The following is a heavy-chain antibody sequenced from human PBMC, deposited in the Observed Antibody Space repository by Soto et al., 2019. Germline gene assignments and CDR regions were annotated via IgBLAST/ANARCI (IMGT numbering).Heavy chain of an antibody. CDR1: GFTFSNAW. CDR3: TTYHYYDSSGYRDY. Sequence: GGSLRLSCAASGFTFSNAWMNWVRQAPGKGLEWVGRIKSKTDGGTTDYAAPVKGRFTISRDDSKNTLYLQMNSLKTEDTAVYYCTTYHYYDSSGYRDYWGQGTLVTVSS. V-gene: IGHV3-15*07. CDR2: IKSKTDGGTT. D-gene: IGHD3-22*01. J-gene: IGHJ4*02.